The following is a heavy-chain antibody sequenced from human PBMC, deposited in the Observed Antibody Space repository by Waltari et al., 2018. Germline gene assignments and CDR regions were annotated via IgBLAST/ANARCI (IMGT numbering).Heavy chain of an antibody. CDR1: GCTFSSYA. Sequence: QVPLVQSGAEVKKPGSSVKVSCKASGCTFSSYALSWVRPAPGQGLEWMGGIIPIFGTANYAQKCQGRVTITADESTSTAYMELSSLRSEDTAVYYCARGVYGFGVVIPYYYGMDVWGQGTTVTVSS. V-gene: IGHV1-69*01. CDR3: ARGVYGFGVVIPYYYGMDV. D-gene: IGHD3-3*01. CDR2: IIPIFGTA. J-gene: IGHJ6*02.